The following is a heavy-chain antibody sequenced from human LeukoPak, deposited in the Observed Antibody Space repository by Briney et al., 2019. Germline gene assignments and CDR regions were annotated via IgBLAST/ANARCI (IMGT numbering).Heavy chain of an antibody. V-gene: IGHV4-59*01. CDR1: GGSISSYY. CDR3: ARVRGVIIQLYYFDY. D-gene: IGHD3-10*01. J-gene: IGHJ4*02. CDR2: IYYSGST. Sequence: PSETLSLTCTVSGGSISSYYWSWIRQPPGKGLEWIGYIYYSGSTNYNPSLKSRVTISVDTSKNQFSLKLSSVTAADTAVYYCARVRGVIIQLYYFDYWGQGTLVTVSS.